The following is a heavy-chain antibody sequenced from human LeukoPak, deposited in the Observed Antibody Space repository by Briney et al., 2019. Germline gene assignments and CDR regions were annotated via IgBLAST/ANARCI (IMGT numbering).Heavy chain of an antibody. V-gene: IGHV3-48*03. J-gene: IGHJ4*02. CDR3: ARDRSTVTTWVDY. CDR2: ISSSGTII. CDR1: VFSFSRYV. D-gene: IGHD4-17*01. Sequence: GGSLRLSCAASVFSFSRYVMNWVRPGPGKGLGRVSYISSSGTIIYYADSVKGRFTISRDNAKNSLYLQMNSLRAEDTAVYYCARDRSTVTTWVDYWGQGTLVTVSS.